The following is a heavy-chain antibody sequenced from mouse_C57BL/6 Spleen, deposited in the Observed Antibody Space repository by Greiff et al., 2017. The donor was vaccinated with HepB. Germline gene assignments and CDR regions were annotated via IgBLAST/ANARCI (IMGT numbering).Heavy chain of an antibody. Sequence: QVQLKQSGAELVRPGTSVKLSCKASGYTFTSYWMHWVKQRPGQGLEWIGVIDPPDSYTNYNQKFKGKATLTVDTSSSTAYMQLSSLTSEDSAVYYCARRGDYDGAWFAYWGQGTLVTVSA. J-gene: IGHJ3*01. CDR1: GYTFTSYW. CDR2: IDPPDSYT. D-gene: IGHD2-4*01. V-gene: IGHV1-59*01. CDR3: ARRGDYDGAWFAY.